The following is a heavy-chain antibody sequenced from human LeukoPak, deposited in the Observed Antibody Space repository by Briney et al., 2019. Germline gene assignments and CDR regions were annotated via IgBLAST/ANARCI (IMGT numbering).Heavy chain of an antibody. CDR3: ASVGHYYGSGYLGYMDV. V-gene: IGHV1-2*02. J-gene: IGHJ6*03. D-gene: IGHD3-10*01. Sequence: GASVKVSCKASGYTFTGYYMHWVRQAPGQGLEWMGWINPNSGGTNYAQKLQGRVTMTRDTSTSTAYMELRSLRSDDTAVYYCASVGHYYGSGYLGYMDVWGKGTTVTISS. CDR2: INPNSGGT. CDR1: GYTFTGYY.